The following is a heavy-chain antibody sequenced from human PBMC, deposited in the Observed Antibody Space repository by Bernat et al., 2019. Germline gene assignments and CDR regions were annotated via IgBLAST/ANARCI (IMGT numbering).Heavy chain of an antibody. CDR3: ARAPRSRGSGLTYGMDV. V-gene: IGHV3-30-3*01. D-gene: IGHD6-19*01. CDR2: ISYDGNNR. J-gene: IGHJ6*02. CDR1: GFSFSDYA. Sequence: QVQLVESGGGVVQPGRSLRLSCAASGFSFSDYAMHWVRQGPGKGLAWVALISYDGNNRNYEDSVKGRFTISRDNSENTVDLQMNSLRVEDTAVYYCARAPRSRGSGLTYGMDVWGQGTTVTVSS.